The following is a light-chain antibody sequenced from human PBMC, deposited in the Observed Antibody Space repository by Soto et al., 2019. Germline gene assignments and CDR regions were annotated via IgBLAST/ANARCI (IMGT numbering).Light chain of an antibody. CDR2: AAS. CDR3: QQSYSTPPT. J-gene: IGKJ2*01. Sequence: DIHMTQSPSSLSASVGDRVTITCRASQSISSYVNWYQQKSGQAPKLLIYAASSLGSGVPSTFSGTGSGTDFTLTITSLQPEDFGSYRCQQSYSTPPTFGQGTKLEIK. CDR1: QSISSY. V-gene: IGKV1-39*01.